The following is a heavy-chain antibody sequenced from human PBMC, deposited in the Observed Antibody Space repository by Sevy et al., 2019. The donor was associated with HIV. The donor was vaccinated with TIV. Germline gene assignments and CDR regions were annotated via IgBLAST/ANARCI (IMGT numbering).Heavy chain of an antibody. J-gene: IGHJ4*01. CDR2: ISSSSYYI. CDR1: GFTFSDYS. V-gene: IGHV3-21*01. CDR3: ARGGCIRTSCYLFDY. D-gene: IGHD2-2*01. Sequence: GGYLRLSCAASGFTFSDYSVNWVRQAPGKGLEWVSSISSSSYYIYYADSVNGRFTISRDNAKNSLYLQMNSLRAEDTAVYYCARGGCIRTSCYLFDYWGLGTLVTVSS.